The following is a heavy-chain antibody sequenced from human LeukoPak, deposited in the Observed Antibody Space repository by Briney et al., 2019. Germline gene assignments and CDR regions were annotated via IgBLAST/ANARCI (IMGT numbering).Heavy chain of an antibody. D-gene: IGHD2-21*02. Sequence: GRSLRLSCAASGFTLSSYAMHWVRQAPGKGLEWVAVIWYDGSNKYYAESVEGRFTISRDNAKNTLYLQMNSLRAEDTAVYYCARGPHIVVVTAIDYWGQGTLVTVSS. CDR2: IWYDGSNK. V-gene: IGHV3-33*08. J-gene: IGHJ4*02. CDR3: ARGPHIVVVTAIDY. CDR1: GFTLSSYA.